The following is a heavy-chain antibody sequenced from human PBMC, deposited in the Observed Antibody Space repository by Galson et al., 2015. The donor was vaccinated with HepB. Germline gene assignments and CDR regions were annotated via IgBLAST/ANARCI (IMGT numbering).Heavy chain of an antibody. CDR2: ISAGGT. J-gene: IGHJ4*02. CDR1: GVIFSKIA. D-gene: IGHD3-16*01. V-gene: IGHV3-23*01. CDR3: VKGLFFVDY. Sequence: FLRLSCAASGVIFSKIAMNWVRQAPGKGLEWVATISAGGTDYADSVKGRFSISRDNSRNTLYLQMNSLRVEDTAVYFCVKGLFFVDYWGQGTLVAVSS.